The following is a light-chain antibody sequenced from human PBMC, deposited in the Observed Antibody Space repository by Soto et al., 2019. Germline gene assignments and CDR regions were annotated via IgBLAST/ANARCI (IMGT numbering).Light chain of an antibody. Sequence: DIQMIQSPSILSASVGDRVTITCRASQRISTWLAWYKQKPGKAPTLLIYDASSLKSGVPSTFNGNGSGTEFALTVSSLHPDDFATYYSLQYLTYPWTFGQGTKVDI. CDR1: QRISTW. J-gene: IGKJ1*01. V-gene: IGKV1-5*01. CDR2: DAS. CDR3: LQYLTYPWT.